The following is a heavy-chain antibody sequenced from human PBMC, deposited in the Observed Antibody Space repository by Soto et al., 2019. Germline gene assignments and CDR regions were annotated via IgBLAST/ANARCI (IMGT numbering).Heavy chain of an antibody. Sequence: QVQLQESGPGLVKPSQTLSLTCTVSGGSISSGGYYWSWIRQHPGKGLEWIGYIYYSGSTYYNPSLKSRVTISVDTSKNQFSLKLSSVTAADTAVYYCARDSSGWFEGVDAFDIWGQGTMVTVSS. CDR1: GGSISSGGYY. CDR2: IYYSGST. D-gene: IGHD6-19*01. CDR3: ARDSSGWFEGVDAFDI. V-gene: IGHV4-31*03. J-gene: IGHJ3*02.